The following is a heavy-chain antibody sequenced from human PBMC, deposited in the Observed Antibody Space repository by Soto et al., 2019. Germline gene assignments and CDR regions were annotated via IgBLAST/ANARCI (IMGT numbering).Heavy chain of an antibody. CDR3: ARWGTTGGLDV. Sequence: QVQLVESGGGVVQPGTSLRVSCVGSGFTFRSYVIHWVRQAPGKGLEWVALTSYDGSDKYYADSVRGRFTISRDNSRNTVDLQMDSLRLEDTALYYCARWGTTGGLDVWGQGTL. CDR2: TSYDGSDK. J-gene: IGHJ1*01. V-gene: IGHV3-30*19. CDR1: GFTFRSYV. D-gene: IGHD3-16*01.